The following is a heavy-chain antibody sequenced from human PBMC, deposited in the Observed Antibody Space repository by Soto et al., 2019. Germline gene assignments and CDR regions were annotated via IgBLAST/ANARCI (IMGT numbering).Heavy chain of an antibody. CDR1: GFTFSSYG. CDR2: ISYVGSNK. J-gene: IGHJ3*02. D-gene: IGHD1-26*01. CDR3: TIPYYGANRAAYDI. Sequence: PGGSLRLSCAASGFTFSSYGMHWVRQAPGKGLEWVAVISYVGSNKYYADSVKGRFTISRDTSKNTLYLQMNSLRAEDTGVYCWTIPYYGANRAAYDIWGQRTMV. V-gene: IGHV3-30*03.